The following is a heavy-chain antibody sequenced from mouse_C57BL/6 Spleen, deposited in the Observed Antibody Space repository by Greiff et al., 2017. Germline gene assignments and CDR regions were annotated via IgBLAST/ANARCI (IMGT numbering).Heavy chain of an antibody. Sequence: EVKLMESGGGLVKPGGSLKLSCAASGFTFSSYTMSWVRQTPEKRLEWVATISGGGGNTYYPDSVKGRFTISRDNAKNTPYLQMGSLRSEDTALYYCARDGYYYAMDYWGQGTSVTVSS. V-gene: IGHV5-9*01. D-gene: IGHD2-3*01. CDR2: ISGGGGNT. CDR1: GFTFSSYT. J-gene: IGHJ4*01. CDR3: ARDGYYYAMDY.